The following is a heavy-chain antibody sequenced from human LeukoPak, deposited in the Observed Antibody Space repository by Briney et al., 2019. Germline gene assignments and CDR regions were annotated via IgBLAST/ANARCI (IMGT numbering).Heavy chain of an antibody. J-gene: IGHJ4*02. Sequence: PGGSLRLPCAASGFTFSSYWMHWVRQAPGKGLEWVANIKQDGSEKYYVDSVKGRFTISRDNAKNSLYLQMNSLRAEDTAVYYCARDTGDGYYYFDYWGQGTLVTVSS. V-gene: IGHV3-7*01. CDR1: GFTFSSYW. D-gene: IGHD5-24*01. CDR2: IKQDGSEK. CDR3: ARDTGDGYYYFDY.